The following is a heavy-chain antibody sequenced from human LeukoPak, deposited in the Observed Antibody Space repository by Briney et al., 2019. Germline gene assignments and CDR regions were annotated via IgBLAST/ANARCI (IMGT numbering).Heavy chain of an antibody. J-gene: IGHJ4*02. CDR2: IYYSGST. CDR3: ARSHGSGSYYNLNDY. V-gene: IGHV4-59*01. Sequence: SETLSLTCTVSGGSISNYYWSWIRQPPGEGLEWIGYIYYSGSTNYNPSLRSRVTISVDTSKNQFSLKLSSVTAADTAVYYCARSHGSGSYYNLNDYWGQGTLVTVSS. D-gene: IGHD3-10*01. CDR1: GGSISNYY.